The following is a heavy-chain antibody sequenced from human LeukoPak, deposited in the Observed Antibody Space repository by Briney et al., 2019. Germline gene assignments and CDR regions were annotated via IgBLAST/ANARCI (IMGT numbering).Heavy chain of an antibody. CDR2: FDRKDGDS. Sequence: VASVTVSCKVSGFTLADLSMHWVRQAPGKGLEWVGGFDRKDGDSIYAQRFRGRVTLTEDTSTGTAYMDLSSLSADDTAVYYCATGVFCATTTCPGYQHYYYFMDVWGKGTTVTVSS. D-gene: IGHD2-2*01. V-gene: IGHV1-24*01. CDR3: ATGVFCATTTCPGYQHYYYFMDV. CDR1: GFTLADLS. J-gene: IGHJ6*03.